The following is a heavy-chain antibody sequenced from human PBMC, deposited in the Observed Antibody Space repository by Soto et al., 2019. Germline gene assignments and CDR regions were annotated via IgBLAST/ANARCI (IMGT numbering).Heavy chain of an antibody. D-gene: IGHD1-1*01. CDR3: AKKVPGSNPLDS. V-gene: IGHV3-7*03. CDR1: GFSFSSYW. J-gene: IGHJ4*02. CDR2: MNYDGSAQ. Sequence: PGGSLRLSCAASGFSFSSYWINWVRQAPGKGLEWVANMNYDGSAQYYVDSVKGRFTISRDNSKNTLFLQVNSLSEEDTAVYYCAKKVPGSNPLDSWGQGALVTVSS.